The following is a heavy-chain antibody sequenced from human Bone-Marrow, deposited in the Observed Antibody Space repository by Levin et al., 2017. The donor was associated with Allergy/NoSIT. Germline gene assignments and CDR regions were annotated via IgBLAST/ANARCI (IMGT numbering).Heavy chain of an antibody. V-gene: IGHV3-74*01. D-gene: IGHD1-26*01. CDR1: GFPFSNYY. CDR2: INGDGRST. J-gene: IGHJ4*02. Sequence: ASVKVSCVASGFPFSNYYMHWIRQAPGKGLVWVSRINGDGRSTHYADSVKGRFTISRDNAQNTLYLQMNSLRAEDTAVYYCARVGATTFYWGLGTLVTVSS. CDR3: ARVGATTFY.